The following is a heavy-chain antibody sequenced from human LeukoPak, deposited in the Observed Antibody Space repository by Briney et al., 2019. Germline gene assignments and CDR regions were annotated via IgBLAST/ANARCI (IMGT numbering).Heavy chain of an antibody. D-gene: IGHD6-13*01. CDR3: ARAGIAAAGTIRGVKYFQH. V-gene: IGHV4-34*01. CDR2: INHSGST. J-gene: IGHJ1*01. CDR1: GGSFSGYY. Sequence: SETLSLTCAVYGGSFSGYYWSWIRQPPGKGLQWIGEINHSGSTNYNPSLKSRITISVDTSKNQFSLKLSSVTAADTAVYYCARAGIAAAGTIRGVKYFQHWGQGTLVTVSS.